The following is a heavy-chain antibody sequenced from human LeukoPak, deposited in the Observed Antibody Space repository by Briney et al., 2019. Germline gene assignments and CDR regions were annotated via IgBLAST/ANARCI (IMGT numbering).Heavy chain of an antibody. D-gene: IGHD1-26*01. V-gene: IGHV3-7*01. CDR1: GFTFSSYW. CDR3: AKPPGAVSFDY. CDR2: IKQDGSEK. J-gene: IGHJ4*02. Sequence: GGSLRPSCAASGFTFSSYWMSWVRQAPGKGLEWVANIKQDGSEKYYVDSVKGRFTISRDNAKNSLYLQMNSLRAEDTAVYYCAKPPGAVSFDYWGQGTLVTVSS.